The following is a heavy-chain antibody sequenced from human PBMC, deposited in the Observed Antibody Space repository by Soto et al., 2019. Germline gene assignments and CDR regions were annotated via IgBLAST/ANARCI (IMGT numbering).Heavy chain of an antibody. V-gene: IGHV4-59*01. CDR3: AREGILLLGAFDI. Sequence: PSETLSLTCNGSGGSINNYYWNWVRQTPGKGLEWIGYIYYTGSTHYNPSLKSRVTMSVDTSKNQFSLRLTSVTAADTALYFCAREGILLLGAFDIWGQGTVVTVSS. CDR2: IYYTGST. CDR1: GGSINNYY. D-gene: IGHD3-9*01. J-gene: IGHJ3*02.